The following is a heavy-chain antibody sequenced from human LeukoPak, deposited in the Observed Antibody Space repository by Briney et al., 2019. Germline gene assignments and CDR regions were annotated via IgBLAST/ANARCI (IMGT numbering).Heavy chain of an antibody. CDR1: GGSISSYY. Sequence: SGTLSLTCTVSGGSISSYYWSWIRQPPGKGLEWIGYIYYTGSINYNPSLQSRVTISVDTSKNQFSLKLSYVNAADTAVYYCARYISSGLDYWGQGTLVT. CDR2: IYYTGSI. D-gene: IGHD6-6*01. J-gene: IGHJ4*02. CDR3: ARYISSGLDY. V-gene: IGHV4-59*08.